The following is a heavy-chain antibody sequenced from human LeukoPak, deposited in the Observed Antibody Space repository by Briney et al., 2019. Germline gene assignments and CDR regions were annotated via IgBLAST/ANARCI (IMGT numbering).Heavy chain of an antibody. J-gene: IGHJ4*02. CDR3: AKDPSPDSGGYYYWHS. CDR2: FGATGRTT. D-gene: IGHD3-22*01. V-gene: IGHV3-23*01. CDR1: GFTFGTFA. Sequence: GGSLRLSCVASGFTFGTFAMSWVRQAPGRGLEWVSAFGATGRTTYYADSVQGRFTISRDFSKNTLYLQMDNLGADDTAVYFCAKDPSPDSGGYYYWHSWGQGTLVTVSS.